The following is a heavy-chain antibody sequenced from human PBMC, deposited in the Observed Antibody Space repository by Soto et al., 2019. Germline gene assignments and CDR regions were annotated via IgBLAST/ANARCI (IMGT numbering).Heavy chain of an antibody. V-gene: IGHV4-34*01. D-gene: IGHD2-15*01. CDR3: ARGRPLVVVAATHFDF. Sequence: QVQLQQWGAGLLKPSETLSLTCAVYGGSFSGYYCSWIRQPPGKGLEWIGEINHSGSTNYNPSLKSRVTISVDPSKNQFSLKLSSVSAADTAVYYCARGRPLVVVAATHFDFWGQGTLVTVSS. J-gene: IGHJ4*02. CDR2: INHSGST. CDR1: GGSFSGYY.